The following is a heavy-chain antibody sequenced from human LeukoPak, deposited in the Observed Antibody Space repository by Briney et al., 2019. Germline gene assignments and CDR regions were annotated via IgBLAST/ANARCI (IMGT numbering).Heavy chain of an antibody. CDR2: ISYDGSNK. CDR3: AKGRIVVVPAAFDY. CDR1: GFTFSSYG. D-gene: IGHD2-2*01. J-gene: IGHJ4*02. V-gene: IGHV3-30*18. Sequence: GGSLRLSCAASGFTFSSYGMHWVRQAPGKGLEWVAVISYDGSNKYYADSVKGRFTISRDNSKNTLYLQMNSLRAEDTAVYYCAKGRIVVVPAAFDYWGQGTLVTVSS.